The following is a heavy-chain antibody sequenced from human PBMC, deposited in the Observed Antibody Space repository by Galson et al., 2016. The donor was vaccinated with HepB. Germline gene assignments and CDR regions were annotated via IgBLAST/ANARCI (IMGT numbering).Heavy chain of an antibody. J-gene: IGHJ6*02. Sequence: SLRLSCAASGFSFSTYAMSWVRQAAGKGLEWISSIRHAEGGDRYTYYADSVKGRFTISRDNSKNTLYLQMNSLRAEDTAVYYCTPDPKVTAAAYYGMDVWGQGTTVIVS. D-gene: IGHD2-15*01. CDR2: IRHAEGGDRYT. CDR3: TPDPKVTAAAYYGMDV. CDR1: GFSFSTYA. V-gene: IGHV3-23*01.